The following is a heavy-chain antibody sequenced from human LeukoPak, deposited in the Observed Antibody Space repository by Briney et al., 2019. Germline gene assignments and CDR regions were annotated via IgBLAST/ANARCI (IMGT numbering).Heavy chain of an antibody. D-gene: IGHD6-13*01. CDR3: ARGARSSRWYGWVSYFDY. Sequence: SETLSLTCTVSGGSISSGGYYWSCIRQPPGKGLEWIGYIYHSGSTYYNPSLKSRVTISVDRSKNQFSLKLSSVTAADTAVYYCARGARSSRWYGWVSYFDYWGQGTLVTVSS. CDR1: GGSISSGGYY. J-gene: IGHJ4*02. CDR2: IYHSGST. V-gene: IGHV4-30-2*01.